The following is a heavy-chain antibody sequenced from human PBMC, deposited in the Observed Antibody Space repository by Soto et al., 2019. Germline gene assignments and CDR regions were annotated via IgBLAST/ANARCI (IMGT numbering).Heavy chain of an antibody. CDR2: IIPIFGTA. CDR3: ARDPDTYSRTWYFAY. D-gene: IGHD6-13*01. Sequence: QVQLVQSGAEVKKPGSSVRVSCKASGGTFSSYAISWVRQAPGQGLEWMGGIIPIFGTANYAQNFQGRVTITADESTSTAYMELSSLRSEDTAVYYCARDPDTYSRTWYFAYWGQGTLVTVSS. CDR1: GGTFSSYA. V-gene: IGHV1-69*01. J-gene: IGHJ4*02.